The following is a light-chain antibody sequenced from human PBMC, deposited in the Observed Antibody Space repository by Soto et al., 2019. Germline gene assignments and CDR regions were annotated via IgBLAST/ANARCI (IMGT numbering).Light chain of an antibody. Sequence: EIVMTQSPGTLSVSPGERATLSCRASQSISGNLVWYQQKPGQAPRLLIYGASTRATGIPARFSGSGSGTEFTLTISSLQSEDFALYYCHQRQSWPRTFGQGTKVDIK. V-gene: IGKV3-15*01. CDR2: GAS. CDR3: HQRQSWPRT. CDR1: QSISGN. J-gene: IGKJ1*01.